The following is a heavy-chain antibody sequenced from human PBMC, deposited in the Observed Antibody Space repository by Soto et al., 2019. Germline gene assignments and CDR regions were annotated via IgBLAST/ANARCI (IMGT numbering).Heavy chain of an antibody. CDR2: IYYSGST. D-gene: IGHD1-1*01. V-gene: IGHV4-39*02. J-gene: IGHJ4*02. CDR3: ARDLQYFDY. Sequence: SETLSLTCTVSGGSISTSSYYWGWIRQPPGKGLEWIGSIYYSGSTYYNPSLKSRVTISVDTSKNQFSLKLSSVTAADTAVYYCARDLQYFDYWGQGTLVTVSS. CDR1: GGSISTSSYY.